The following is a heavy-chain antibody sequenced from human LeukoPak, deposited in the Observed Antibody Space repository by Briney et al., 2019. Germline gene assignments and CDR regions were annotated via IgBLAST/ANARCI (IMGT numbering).Heavy chain of an antibody. CDR3: AKEYDSGGYGAYFDY. CDR2: ISFDGRTK. D-gene: IGHD3-10*01. V-gene: IGHV3-30*18. J-gene: IGHJ4*02. CDR1: KFTFSNYG. Sequence: GGSLRLSCTASKFTFSNYGMQWVRQAPGKGLEWVAVISFDGRTKYYADSVKGRFTLSRDNSRNTLDLQMNSPGPEDTAVYYCAKEYDSGGYGAYFDYWGRGTLVTVSS.